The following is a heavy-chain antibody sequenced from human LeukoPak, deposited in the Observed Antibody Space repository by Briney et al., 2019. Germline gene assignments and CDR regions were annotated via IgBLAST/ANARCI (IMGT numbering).Heavy chain of an antibody. V-gene: IGHV3-30-3*01. CDR2: ISYDGSNK. Sequence: GGSLRLSCAASGFTFSSYAMPWVRQAPGKGLEWVAVISYDGSNKYYADSVKGRFTISRDNSKNTLYLQMNSLRAEDTAVYYCARDQSVVVAPANWSDPWGQGTLVTVSS. CDR3: ARDQSVVVAPANWSDP. D-gene: IGHD2-15*01. J-gene: IGHJ5*02. CDR1: GFTFSSYA.